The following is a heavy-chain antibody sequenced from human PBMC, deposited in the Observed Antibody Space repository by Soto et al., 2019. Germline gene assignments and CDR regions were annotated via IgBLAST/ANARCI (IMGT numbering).Heavy chain of an antibody. V-gene: IGHV3-23*01. CDR1: GFTFSSYA. J-gene: IGHJ3*02. CDR3: AELATQGAAAGNDAFDI. D-gene: IGHD6-13*01. CDR2: ISGSGGST. Sequence: GGSLRLSCAASGFTFSSYAMSWVRQAPGKGLGWVSAISGSGGSTYYADSVKGRFTISRDNSKNTLYLQMNSLRAEDTAVYYCAELATQGAAAGNDAFDIWGQGTMVTVSS.